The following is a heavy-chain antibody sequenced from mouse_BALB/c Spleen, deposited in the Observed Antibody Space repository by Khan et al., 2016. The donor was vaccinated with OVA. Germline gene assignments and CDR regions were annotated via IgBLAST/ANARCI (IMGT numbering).Heavy chain of an antibody. Sequence: VQLKQSGPELVRPGASVKISCKASGYSFTGYFMNWVMQSHGKSLEWIGRINPHIGETFYNQRFKEKATLTVDESSSTAQMELRSLASEDSAVYYCTRIYRSDFDYWGQGTTLTVSS. V-gene: IGHV1-20*02. CDR2: INPHIGET. CDR3: TRIYRSDFDY. D-gene: IGHD1-1*01. J-gene: IGHJ2*01. CDR1: GYSFTGYF.